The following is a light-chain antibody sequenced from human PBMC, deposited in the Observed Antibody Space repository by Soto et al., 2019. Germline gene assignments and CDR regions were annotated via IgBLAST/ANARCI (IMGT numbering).Light chain of an antibody. CDR1: QSVSSN. CDR3: QQYKNWPPLT. CDR2: GAS. J-gene: IGKJ4*01. Sequence: EIVMTQSPATLSVSPGERATLSCRARQSVSSNLAWYQQKPGQAPRLLIYGASTRATGIPARFSGSGSGTEFTLTISSLQSEDFAVYYCQQYKNWPPLTFGGGTKVEIK. V-gene: IGKV3-15*01.